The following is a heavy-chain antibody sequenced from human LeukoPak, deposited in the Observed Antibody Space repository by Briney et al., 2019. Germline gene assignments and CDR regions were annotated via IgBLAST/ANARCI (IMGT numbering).Heavy chain of an antibody. D-gene: IGHD6-13*01. CDR1: GYTFTNYY. J-gene: IGHJ5*02. CDR2: INPTGGSA. V-gene: IGHV1-46*01. CDR3: ARDRSGSRWRWFDP. Sequence: ASVKVSFKASGYTFTNYYIHWVRQAPGQGLGWMGIINPTGGSASYAQKFQGRVSMTSDKSTSTLYLELSSLRSEDTAVYYCARDRSGSRWRWFDPWGQGTLVTVSS.